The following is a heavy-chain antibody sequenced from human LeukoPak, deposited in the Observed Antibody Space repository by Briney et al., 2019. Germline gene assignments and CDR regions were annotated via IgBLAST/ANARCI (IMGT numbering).Heavy chain of an antibody. Sequence: NSSETLSGTCTVSGRSSNGYYWSWIRQPPGMGPEWLGYIYFSGSTSYNPSLKSRVTISLDTSKNQLSLRLSSVTAADSAVYYCASSKAVAGTPFDSWGQGTLVTVSS. V-gene: IGHV4-59*01. J-gene: IGHJ4*02. CDR2: IYFSGST. D-gene: IGHD6-19*01. CDR3: ASSKAVAGTPFDS. CDR1: GRSSNGYY.